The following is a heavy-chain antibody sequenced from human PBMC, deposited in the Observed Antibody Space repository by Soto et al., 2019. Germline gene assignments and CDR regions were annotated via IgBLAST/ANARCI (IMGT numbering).Heavy chain of an antibody. D-gene: IGHD6-25*01. CDR1: GGSISSGGYY. CDR3: ARVLDGFWDAFDI. V-gene: IGHV4-31*03. Sequence: SETLSLTCTVSGGSISSGGYYWSWIRQHPGKGLEWIGYIYYSGSTYYNPSLKSRVTISVDTSKNQFSLKLSSVTAADTAVYYCARVLDGFWDAFDIRGQRTTVTVSS. CDR2: IYYSGST. J-gene: IGHJ3*02.